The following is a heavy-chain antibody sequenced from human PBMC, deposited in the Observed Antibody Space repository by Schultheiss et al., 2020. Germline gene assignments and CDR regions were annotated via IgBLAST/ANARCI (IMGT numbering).Heavy chain of an antibody. CDR1: GFTFSSYA. V-gene: IGHV3-23*01. CDR3: ARDFSRVGLAAAGSEY. D-gene: IGHD6-13*01. CDR2: ISGSGGST. J-gene: IGHJ4*02. Sequence: GGSLRLSCAASGFTFSSYAMSWVRQAPGKGLEWVSAISGSGGSTYYADSVKGRFTISRDNSKNTLYLQMNSLRAEDTAVYYCARDFSRVGLAAAGSEYWGQGTLVTVSS.